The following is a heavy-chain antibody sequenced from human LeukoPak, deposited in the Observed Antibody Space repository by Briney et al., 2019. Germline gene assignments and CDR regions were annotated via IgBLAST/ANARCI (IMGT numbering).Heavy chain of an antibody. V-gene: IGHV3-53*04. CDR1: GFTVSSNY. Sequence: GGSLRLSCAASGFTVSSNYMSWVRQAPGKGLEWVSVIYSGGSTYYADSVKGRFTISRHNSKNTLYLQMNSRRAEDTAVYYCARESRKGYCSGGSCPHYYGMDVWGQGTTVTVSS. D-gene: IGHD2-15*01. CDR3: ARESRKGYCSGGSCPHYYGMDV. J-gene: IGHJ6*02. CDR2: IYSGGST.